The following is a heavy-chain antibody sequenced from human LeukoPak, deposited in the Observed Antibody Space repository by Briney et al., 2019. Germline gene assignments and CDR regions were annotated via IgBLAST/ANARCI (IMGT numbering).Heavy chain of an antibody. Sequence: SETLSLTCAVYGGSFSGYSWNWIRQPPVKGLEWIGEINHSGGTNYNPSLKSRVTISVDTSKKQFSLKLSSVTAADTGVYYCARGLIAAREYYFDSWGQGTLVTVSS. CDR1: GGSFSGYS. CDR2: INHSGGT. J-gene: IGHJ4*02. V-gene: IGHV4-34*01. D-gene: IGHD6-6*01. CDR3: ARGLIAAREYYFDS.